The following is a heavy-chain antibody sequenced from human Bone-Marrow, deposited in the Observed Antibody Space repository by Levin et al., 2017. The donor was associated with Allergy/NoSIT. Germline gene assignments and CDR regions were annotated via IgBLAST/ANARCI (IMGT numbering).Heavy chain of an antibody. D-gene: IGHD3-22*01. CDR1: GGAISSYY. V-gene: IGHV4-59*01. Sequence: SGGSLRLSCTVSGGAISSYYWTWIRQPPGKGLEWIGYIHYSGSSNYNPSLNSRGTISVDTSKNQFSLRLTSVTAEDTAVYYCARGLSGWSQEYYYYGMDVWRPGTTVTVSS. CDR3: ARGLSGWSQEYYYYGMDV. CDR2: IHYSGSS. J-gene: IGHJ6*02.